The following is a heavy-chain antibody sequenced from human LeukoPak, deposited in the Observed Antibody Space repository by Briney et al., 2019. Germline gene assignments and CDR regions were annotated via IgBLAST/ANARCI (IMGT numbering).Heavy chain of an antibody. J-gene: IGHJ2*01. Sequence: GGSLRLSCAASGFTFSSYAMHWVRQAPGKGLEWVAVISYDGSNKYYADSVKGRFTISRDNSKNTLYLQMNSLRAEDTAVYYCAREVAVAEHWYFDLWGRGTLVTVSS. D-gene: IGHD6-19*01. CDR1: GFTFSSYA. CDR2: ISYDGSNK. CDR3: AREVAVAEHWYFDL. V-gene: IGHV3-30*04.